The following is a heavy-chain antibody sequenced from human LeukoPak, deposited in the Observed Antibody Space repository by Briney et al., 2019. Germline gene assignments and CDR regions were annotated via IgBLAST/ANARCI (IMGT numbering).Heavy chain of an antibody. V-gene: IGHV3-21*01. J-gene: IGHJ6*03. CDR2: ISSSSSYI. CDR3: AIDLSSSRYYYYYMDV. D-gene: IGHD6-6*01. Sequence: GGSLRLSCAASGFTFSSYSMNWVRQAPGKGLEGVSSISSSSSYIHYADSVQGRFTISRDNAKNSLYLQMNSMRAEDTAVYYCAIDLSSSRYYYYYMDVWGKGTTVTVSS. CDR1: GFTFSSYS.